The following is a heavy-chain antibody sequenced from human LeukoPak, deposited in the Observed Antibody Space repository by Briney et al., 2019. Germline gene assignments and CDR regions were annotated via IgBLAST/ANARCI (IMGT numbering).Heavy chain of an antibody. CDR2: ISSSSSYI. CDR1: GFTFSSYS. D-gene: IGHD6-19*01. J-gene: IGHJ2*01. Sequence: PGGSLRLSCAASGFTFSSYSMNWVRQAPGKGLEWVSSISSSSSYIYYADSVKGRFTISRDNSKNTLYLQKNSLRADDTAIYYCAKSMTLQWRGFFDLWGRGTHVTVSS. V-gene: IGHV3-21*04. CDR3: AKSMTLQWRGFFDL.